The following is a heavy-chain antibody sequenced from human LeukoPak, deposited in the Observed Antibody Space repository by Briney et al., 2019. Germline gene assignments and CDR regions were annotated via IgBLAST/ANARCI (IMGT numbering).Heavy chain of an antibody. CDR2: IYYTGNT. Sequence: SETLSLTCSVSGDSIIGYYWGWIRQPPGKGLEWIGNIYYTGNTYYNSSLKSRVTISVDTSKHQFSLKLSSVTAADTAVYFCARQGDYGDYWFDPWGQGTLVTVSS. J-gene: IGHJ5*02. CDR1: GDSIIGYY. D-gene: IGHD4-17*01. CDR3: ARQGDYGDYWFDP. V-gene: IGHV4-39*01.